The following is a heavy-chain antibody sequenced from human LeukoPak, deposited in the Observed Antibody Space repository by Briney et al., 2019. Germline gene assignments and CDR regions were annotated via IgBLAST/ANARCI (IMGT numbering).Heavy chain of an antibody. J-gene: IGHJ3*02. V-gene: IGHV4-39*01. D-gene: IGHD2-2*01. Sequence: SETLSLTCTVSGGSISSSSYYWGWIRQPPGKGLEWIGSIYYSGSTYYNPSLKSRVTISVDTSKNQFSLKLSSVTAADTAVYYCARHQVVAGPIGDAFDIWGQGTMVTVSS. CDR1: GGSISSSSYY. CDR2: IYYSGST. CDR3: ARHQVVAGPIGDAFDI.